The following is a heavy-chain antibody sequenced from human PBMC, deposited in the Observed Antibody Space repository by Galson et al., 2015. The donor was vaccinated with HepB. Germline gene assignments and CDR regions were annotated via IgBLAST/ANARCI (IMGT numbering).Heavy chain of an antibody. CDR1: GFTFSSYA. J-gene: IGHJ4*02. V-gene: IGHV3-30*04. D-gene: IGHD6-19*01. CDR3: ARDLSSGWSPGD. CDR2: ISYDGSNK. Sequence: SLRLSCAASGFTFSSYAMHWVRQAPGKGLEWVAVISYDGSNKYYADSVKGRFTIARDNSKNTLYLQMNSLRAEDTAVYYCARDLSSGWSPGDWGQGTLVTVSS.